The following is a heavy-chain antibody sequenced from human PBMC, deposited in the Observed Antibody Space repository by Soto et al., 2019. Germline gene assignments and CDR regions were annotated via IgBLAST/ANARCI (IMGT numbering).Heavy chain of an antibody. CDR1: GGSISSSSYY. CDR3: ARLCQRSDLYYDILTGTRRLFDY. CDR2: IYYSGST. Sequence: QLQLQESGPGLVKPSETLSLTCTVSGGSISSSSYYWGWIRQPPGKGLEWIGSIYYSGSTYYNPSLKSRVTISVDTSKNQFSLKLSSVTAADTAVYYCARLCQRSDLYYDILTGTRRLFDYWGQGTLVTVSS. J-gene: IGHJ4*02. D-gene: IGHD3-9*01. V-gene: IGHV4-39*01.